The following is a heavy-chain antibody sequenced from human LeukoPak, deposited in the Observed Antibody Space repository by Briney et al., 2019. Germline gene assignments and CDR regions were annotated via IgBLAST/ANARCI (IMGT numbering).Heavy chain of an antibody. CDR1: GYTFTSYA. Sequence: GASVKVSCKASGYTFTSYAIHWVRQAPGQRPEWMGWINAGNGNTKYSQKFQGRVTFTRDTSASTAYMELSSLRSEDTAVYYCARESAADGNAFDIWGQGTKVTVSS. V-gene: IGHV1-3*01. CDR2: INAGNGNT. D-gene: IGHD6-13*01. CDR3: ARESAADGNAFDI. J-gene: IGHJ3*02.